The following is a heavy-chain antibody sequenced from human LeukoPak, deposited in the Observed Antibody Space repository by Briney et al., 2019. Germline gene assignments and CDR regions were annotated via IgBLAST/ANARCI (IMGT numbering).Heavy chain of an antibody. CDR3: AREPHYYDSSGYAFDY. V-gene: IGHV3-66*01. J-gene: IGHJ4*02. CDR1: GFTFSSYS. D-gene: IGHD3-22*01. CDR2: IYSGGST. Sequence: PGGSLRLSCAASGFTFSSYSMNWVRQAPGKGLEWVSVIYSGGSTYYADSVKGRFTISRDNSKNTLYLQMNSLRAEDTAVYYCAREPHYYDSSGYAFDYWGQGTLVTVSS.